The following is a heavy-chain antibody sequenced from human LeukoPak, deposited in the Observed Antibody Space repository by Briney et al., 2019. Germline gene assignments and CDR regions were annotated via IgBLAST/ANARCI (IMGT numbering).Heavy chain of an antibody. Sequence: GGSLRLSCAVSRFTFRSYWMSWVRQAPGKGLEWVANINQDGSVKSYVDAVKGRFTISRDNAKNSLFLQMDSLRAEDTALYYCVRSLRSADFWGQGTLVTVSS. CDR2: INQDGSVK. CDR1: RFTFRSYW. V-gene: IGHV3-7*01. J-gene: IGHJ4*02. CDR3: VRSLRSADF.